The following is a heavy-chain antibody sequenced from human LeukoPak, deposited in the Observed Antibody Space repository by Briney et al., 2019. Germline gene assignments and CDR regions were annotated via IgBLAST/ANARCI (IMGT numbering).Heavy chain of an antibody. D-gene: IGHD3-16*02. CDR2: IRYDGSNK. CDR1: GFTFSSYG. J-gene: IGHJ4*02. V-gene: IGHV3-30*02. Sequence: GGSLRLSCAASGFTFSSYGMHWVRQAPGKGLEWVAFIRYDGSNKYYADSVKGRFTISRDNSKNTLYLQMNSLRAEDTAVYYCAKDRSGVVWGSYRTPHYFDYWGQGTLVTVSS. CDR3: AKDRSGVVWGSYRTPHYFDY.